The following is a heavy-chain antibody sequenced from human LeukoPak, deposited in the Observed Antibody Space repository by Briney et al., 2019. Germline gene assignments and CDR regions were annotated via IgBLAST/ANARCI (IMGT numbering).Heavy chain of an antibody. Sequence: SETLSLTCTVSGGSISNYYWSWIRQPPGKGLEWIGYIHTSGSTTYNPSLESRVTISVDTSKNQFSLKLSSVTAADTAVYYCARRTWGVYYFDYWGQGTLVTVSS. CDR1: GGSISNYY. CDR3: ARRTWGVYYFDY. CDR2: IHTSGST. D-gene: IGHD3-10*01. V-gene: IGHV4-4*09. J-gene: IGHJ4*02.